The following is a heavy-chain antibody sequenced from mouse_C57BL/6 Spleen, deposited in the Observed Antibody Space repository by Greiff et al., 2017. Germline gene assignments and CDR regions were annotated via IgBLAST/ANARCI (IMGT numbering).Heavy chain of an antibody. CDR1: GYSITSGYD. Sequence: EVQLQQSGPGMVKPSQSLSLTCTVTGYSITSGYDWHWIRHFPGNKLEWMGYISYSGSTNYNPSLKSRISITHDTSKNHFFLKLNSVTTEDTATYYGARVSYYYGSSGYFDVWGTGTTVTVSS. CDR3: ARVSYYYGSSGYFDV. J-gene: IGHJ1*03. CDR2: ISYSGST. D-gene: IGHD1-1*01. V-gene: IGHV3-1*01.